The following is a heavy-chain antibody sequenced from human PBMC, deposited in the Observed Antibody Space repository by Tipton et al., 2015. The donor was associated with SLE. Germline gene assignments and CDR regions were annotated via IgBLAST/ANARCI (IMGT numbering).Heavy chain of an antibody. Sequence: SLRLSCAALGFTLSSYAMHWVRQAPGKGLEYVSAISSNGGSTYYADYVKGRFNISRDNSKNTLYLQIGSLRAEDMAVYYCARDEPPSGAFDIWGQGTMVTVSS. D-gene: IGHD1-14*01. J-gene: IGHJ3*02. V-gene: IGHV3-64*02. CDR1: GFTLSSYA. CDR2: ISSNGGST. CDR3: ARDEPPSGAFDI.